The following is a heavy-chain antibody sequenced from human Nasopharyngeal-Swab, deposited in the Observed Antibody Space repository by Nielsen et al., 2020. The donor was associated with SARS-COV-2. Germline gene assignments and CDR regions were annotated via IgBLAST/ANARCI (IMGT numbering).Heavy chain of an antibody. CDR3: ARARGSSGYYYDYYYYMDV. D-gene: IGHD3-22*01. CDR1: GFTFSSYA. CDR2: ISYDGSNK. J-gene: IGHJ6*03. V-gene: IGHV3-30-3*01. Sequence: GGSLRLSCAASGFTFSSYAMHWVRQAPGKGLEWVAVISYDGSNKYYADSVKGRFTISRDNSKNTLYLQMNSLRAEDTAVYYCARARGSSGYYYDYYYYMDVWGKGTTVTLSS.